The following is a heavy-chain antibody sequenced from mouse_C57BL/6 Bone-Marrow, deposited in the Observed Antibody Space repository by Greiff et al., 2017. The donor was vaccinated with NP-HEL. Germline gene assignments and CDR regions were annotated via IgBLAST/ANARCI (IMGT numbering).Heavy chain of an antibody. CDR1: GYTFTDYY. CDR3: ASFYYDYDGGAMDY. V-gene: IGHV1-26*01. D-gene: IGHD2-4*01. J-gene: IGHJ4*01. Sequence: EVQLQQSGPELVKPGASVKISCKASGYTFTDYYMNWVKQSHGKSLEWIGDINPNNGGTSYNQKFKGKATLTVDKSSSTAYMELRSLTSEDSAVYYCASFYYDYDGGAMDYWGQGTSVTVSS. CDR2: INPNNGGT.